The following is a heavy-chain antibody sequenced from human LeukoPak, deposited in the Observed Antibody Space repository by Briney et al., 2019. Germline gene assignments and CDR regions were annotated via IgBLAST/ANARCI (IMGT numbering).Heavy chain of an antibody. D-gene: IGHD6-19*01. CDR2: IIPIFGTA. J-gene: IGHJ1*01. CDR1: GGTFSSYA. V-gene: IGHV1-69*13. Sequence: ASVKVSCKASGGTFSSYAISWVRQAPGQGLEWMGGIIPIFGTANYAQKFQGRVTITADESTSTAYMELSSLRSEDTAVYYCARDNGYSSGWYFMGYFQHWGQGTLVTVSS. CDR3: ARDNGYSSGWYFMGYFQH.